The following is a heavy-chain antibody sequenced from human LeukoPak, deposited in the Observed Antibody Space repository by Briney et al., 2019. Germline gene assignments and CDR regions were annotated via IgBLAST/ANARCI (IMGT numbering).Heavy chain of an antibody. CDR3: ARSAFGGVRAFDY. CDR1: GYTFTTYA. CDR2: INTNTGNP. Sequence: ASVKVSCEASGYTFTTYAMDWVRQAPGQGLEWMGWINTNTGNPTYAQGFTGRFVFSLDTSVSTAYLQISSLKAEDTAVYYCARSAFGGVRAFDYWGQGTLVTVSS. V-gene: IGHV7-4-1*02. D-gene: IGHD3-3*01. J-gene: IGHJ4*02.